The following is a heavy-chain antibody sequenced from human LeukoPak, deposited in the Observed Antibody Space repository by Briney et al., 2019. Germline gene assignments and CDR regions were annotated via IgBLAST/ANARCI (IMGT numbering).Heavy chain of an antibody. CDR1: GYTFTSYG. Sequence: SLRVSCKASGYTFTSYGITWVRQAPGQGLEWMGGIIPIFGTANYAQKFQGRVTITADESTSTAYMELSSLRSEDTAVYYCARGSSGYYYDADYWGQGTLVTVSS. CDR3: ARGSSGYYYDADY. D-gene: IGHD3-22*01. J-gene: IGHJ4*02. V-gene: IGHV1-69*13. CDR2: IIPIFGTA.